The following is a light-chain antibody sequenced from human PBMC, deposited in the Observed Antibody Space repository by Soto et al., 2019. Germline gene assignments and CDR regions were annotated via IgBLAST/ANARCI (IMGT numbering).Light chain of an antibody. Sequence: QSVLTQPPSVSVAPGQRVTISCTGSSSKIGAGYDVHWYQQLPGTAPKLLIYGNSNRPSGVPDRFSGSKSGTSASLAITGLQAEDEADYYCQSYDSSLSGFYVFGTGTKVTVL. CDR3: QSYDSSLSGFYV. CDR2: GNS. V-gene: IGLV1-40*01. CDR1: SSKIGAGYD. J-gene: IGLJ1*01.